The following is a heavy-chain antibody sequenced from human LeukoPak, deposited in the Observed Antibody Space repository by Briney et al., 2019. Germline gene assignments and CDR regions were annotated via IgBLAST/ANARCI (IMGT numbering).Heavy chain of an antibody. CDR3: ARGPLTWIQLWGFDP. V-gene: IGHV1-2*02. CDR1: GYTFTGYY. J-gene: IGHJ5*02. D-gene: IGHD5-18*01. Sequence: ASVKVSCKASGYTFTGYYMHWVRRAPGQGLEWMGWINPNSGGTNYAQKFQGRVTMTRDTSISTAYMELSRLRSDDAAVYYCARGPLTWIQLWGFDPWGQGTLVTVSS. CDR2: INPNSGGT.